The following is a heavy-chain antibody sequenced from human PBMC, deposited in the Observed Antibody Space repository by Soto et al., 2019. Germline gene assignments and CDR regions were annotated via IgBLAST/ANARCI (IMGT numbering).Heavy chain of an antibody. Sequence: QITLKESGPTLVKPTQTLTLTCTFSGFSLSTSGVGVGWIRQPPGKALEWLALMYWDDDKRYGPSLKSSVTVSKDPPKTQVVRTMTKMDPVDTATYYCAHITYASAPRDDWFDTWGQGTLVTVSS. J-gene: IGHJ5*02. CDR1: GFSLSTSGVG. D-gene: IGHD3-10*01. V-gene: IGHV2-5*05. CDR2: MYWDDDK. CDR3: AHITYASAPRDDWFDT.